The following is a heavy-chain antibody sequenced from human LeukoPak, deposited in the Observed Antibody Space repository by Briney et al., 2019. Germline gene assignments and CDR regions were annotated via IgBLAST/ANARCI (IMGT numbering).Heavy chain of an antibody. Sequence: SETLSLTCTVSGGSISSYYWSWIRQPAGKGLEWTGRIYISGSTNYNPSLKSRVTMSLDTSKNSFSLKLSSVTAADTAVYYCARTTEGGYTYGYFYYYYMDVWGKGTTVTISS. CDR1: GGSISSYY. CDR2: IYISGST. V-gene: IGHV4-4*07. D-gene: IGHD5-18*01. J-gene: IGHJ6*03. CDR3: ARTTEGGYTYGYFYYYYMDV.